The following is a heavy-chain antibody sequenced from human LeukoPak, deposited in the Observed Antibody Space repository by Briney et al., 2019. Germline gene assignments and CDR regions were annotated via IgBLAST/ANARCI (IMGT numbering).Heavy chain of an antibody. J-gene: IGHJ4*02. D-gene: IGHD1-26*01. V-gene: IGHV3-7*01. Sequence: GGSPRLSCAVSGFTFSRKWMSWVRQAPGEGRGWGANIKQDGSEKVYAESVKGRFTISRDNAKNPLYLHMTSLRAEDTAMYYCARDKIVGATRLDYWGQGTLVTVSS. CDR1: GFTFSRKW. CDR2: IKQDGSEK. CDR3: ARDKIVGATRLDY.